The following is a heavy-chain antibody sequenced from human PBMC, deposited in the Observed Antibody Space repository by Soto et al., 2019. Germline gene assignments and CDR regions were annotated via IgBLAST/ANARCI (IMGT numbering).Heavy chain of an antibody. Sequence: PGCSLELACAASGVSFNSYVVNGVRQAPGKGLEWVSSISSSSSYIYYADSVKGRFTISRDNAKNSLYLQMNSLRAEDTAVYYCARDSLIPAHAFDIWGQGTMVTVSS. J-gene: IGHJ3*02. V-gene: IGHV3-21*01. CDR1: GVSFNSYV. CDR3: ARDSLIPAHAFDI. CDR2: ISSSSSYI. D-gene: IGHD2-21*01.